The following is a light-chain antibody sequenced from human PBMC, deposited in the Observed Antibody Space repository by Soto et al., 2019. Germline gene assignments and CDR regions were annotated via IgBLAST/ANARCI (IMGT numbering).Light chain of an antibody. CDR2: EVN. CDR1: STDVGSYNR. V-gene: IGLV2-18*02. CDR3: SSYTSSSSVV. J-gene: IGLJ2*01. Sequence: QSVLSQPPSVSGSPGQSVTISCTGTSTDVGSYNRVSWYQQSPGTAPKLMIYEVNNRPSGVPDRFSGAKSVNMASLTISGLQAEDEADYYCSSYTSSSSVVFGGGTKVTVL.